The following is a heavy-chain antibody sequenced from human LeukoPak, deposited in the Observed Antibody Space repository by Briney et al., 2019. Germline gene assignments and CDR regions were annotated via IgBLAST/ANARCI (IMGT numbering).Heavy chain of an antibody. V-gene: IGHV3-48*04. Sequence: GGSLRLSCAASGFTFSSHSVNWVRQAPGKGLEWLSYITGSSSLIYYADSVKGRFTISRDNAKDSLFLQMNSLRAEDTAVYFCARSFLMSFGELLSGGFDVWGQGAMVTVSS. CDR1: GFTFSSHS. J-gene: IGHJ3*01. CDR2: ITGSSSLI. D-gene: IGHD3-10*01. CDR3: ARSFLMSFGELLSGGFDV.